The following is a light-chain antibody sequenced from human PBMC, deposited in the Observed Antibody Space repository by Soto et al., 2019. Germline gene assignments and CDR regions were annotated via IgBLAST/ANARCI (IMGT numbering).Light chain of an antibody. CDR2: DAS. Sequence: DIQMTQSPSTLSASVGDRVTIACRASQNINSWLAWFQQKPGKAPQLLIYDASSLESGVPSRFSGSGSGTEFTLTISSLQPDDSATYYCHHYNTYTRTAFGQGTKLQIK. CDR1: QNINSW. J-gene: IGKJ2*01. V-gene: IGKV1-5*01. CDR3: HHYNTYTRTA.